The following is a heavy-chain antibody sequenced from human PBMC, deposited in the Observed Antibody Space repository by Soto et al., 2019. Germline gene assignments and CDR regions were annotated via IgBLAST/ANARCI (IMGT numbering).Heavy chain of an antibody. V-gene: IGHV3-30-3*01. Sequence: GGSLRLSCAASGFTFSSYAMHWVRQAPGKGLEWVAVISYDGSNKYYADSVKGRFTISRDNSKNTLYLQMNSLRAEDTAVYYCARVYGDSINYFDYWGQGTLVTVSS. CDR2: ISYDGSNK. CDR1: GFTFSSYA. J-gene: IGHJ4*02. CDR3: ARVYGDSINYFDY. D-gene: IGHD4-17*01.